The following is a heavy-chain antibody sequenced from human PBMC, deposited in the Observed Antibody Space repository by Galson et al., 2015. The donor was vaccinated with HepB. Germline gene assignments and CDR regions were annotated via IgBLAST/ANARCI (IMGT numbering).Heavy chain of an antibody. J-gene: IGHJ4*02. V-gene: IGHV1-2*06. Sequence: SVKVSCKASGYTFTSYYMHWVRQAPGQGLEWMGRINPNSGGTNYAQKFQGRVTMTRDTSISTAYMELSRLRSDDTAVYYCARARGVRLQFLYYFHYWGQGTLVTVSS. CDR2: INPNSGGT. D-gene: IGHD5-24*01. CDR1: GYTFTSYY. CDR3: ARARGVRLQFLYYFHY.